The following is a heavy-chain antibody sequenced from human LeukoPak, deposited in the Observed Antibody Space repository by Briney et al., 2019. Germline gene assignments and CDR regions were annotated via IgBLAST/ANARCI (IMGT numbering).Heavy chain of an antibody. CDR2: IYTSGST. D-gene: IGHD3-3*01. Sequence: SETLSLTCTVSGGSISSGSYYWSWIRQPAGKGLEWIGRIYTSGSTNYNPSLKSRVTISVDTSKNQFSLKPSSVTAADTAVYYCARGEILEWHKTEYYYGMDVWGQGTTVTVSS. J-gene: IGHJ6*02. CDR1: GGSISSGSYY. CDR3: ARGEILEWHKTEYYYGMDV. V-gene: IGHV4-61*02.